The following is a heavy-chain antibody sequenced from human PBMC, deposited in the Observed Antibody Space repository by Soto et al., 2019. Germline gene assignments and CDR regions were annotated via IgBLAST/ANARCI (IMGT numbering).Heavy chain of an antibody. J-gene: IGHJ4*02. CDR3: ARDLTDYHDSGAYLDY. D-gene: IGHD3-22*01. Sequence: QVQLVQSGAEVKKPGSSVKVSCKVSGGNFSRYGISWVRQAPGQGLEWMGGIIPIFGTSNYAQKFQGRVTIAAEGSTRTAYMELSSLRSDDTAVYYCARDLTDYHDSGAYLDYWGQGTLVTVSS. CDR1: GGNFSRYG. V-gene: IGHV1-69*12. CDR2: IIPIFGTS.